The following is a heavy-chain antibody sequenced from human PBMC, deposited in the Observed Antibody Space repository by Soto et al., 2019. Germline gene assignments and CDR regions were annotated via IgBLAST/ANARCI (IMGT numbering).Heavy chain of an antibody. CDR1: GFTFSSYS. J-gene: IGHJ4*02. V-gene: IGHV3-48*01. D-gene: IGHD4-17*01. CDR2: ISSSSSTI. Sequence: EVQLVESGGGLVQPGGSLRLSCAASGFTFSSYSMNWVREAPGKGLEWVSYISSSSSTIYYADSVKGRFTISRDNAKNSLYLQMNSLRAEDTAVYYCARVGTVLDYWGQGTLVTVSS. CDR3: ARVGTVLDY.